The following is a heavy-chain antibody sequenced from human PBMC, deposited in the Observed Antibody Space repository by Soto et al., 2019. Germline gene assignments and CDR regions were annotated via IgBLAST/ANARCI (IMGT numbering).Heavy chain of an antibody. Sequence: SETLSLTCAVSGVFISSGNYWGWIRKPPGKGLEWIGSIFHGGNTYYNPSLKSRVTISVDMSKNQFSLKLNSVTSADTAVYYCARARWYDAFDVWGQGTVVTVSS. J-gene: IGHJ3*01. CDR1: GVFISSGNY. CDR3: ARARWYDAFDV. V-gene: IGHV4-38-2*01. CDR2: IFHGGNT. D-gene: IGHD2-15*01.